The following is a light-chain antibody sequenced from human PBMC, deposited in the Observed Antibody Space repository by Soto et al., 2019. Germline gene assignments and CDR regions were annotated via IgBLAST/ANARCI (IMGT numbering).Light chain of an antibody. Sequence: IQLTQSPSSLSASVGDRVTITCRASQGISSALAWYQQKKGKAPKLLIYDASNLETGVPSRFSGSGYGTDFNFTISSLQTEDIATYYCQQYDNLPITFGQGTRLEIK. J-gene: IGKJ5*01. CDR2: DAS. CDR1: QGISSA. V-gene: IGKV1-33*01. CDR3: QQYDNLPIT.